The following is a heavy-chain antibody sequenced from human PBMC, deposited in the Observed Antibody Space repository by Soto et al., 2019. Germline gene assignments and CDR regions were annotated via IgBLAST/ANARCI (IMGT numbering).Heavy chain of an antibody. D-gene: IGHD3-16*01. CDR1: GFSLTTRGVG. CDR3: AHIPNYYQYDWFDP. J-gene: IGHJ5*02. Sequence: QITLKESGPTLVKPTQTLTLTCTFSGFSLTTRGVGVGWIRQPPGKALECLALIYWDDDKRYSPSLHSRLSITKDTSKNPVVLTMTNVDPVDTATYYCAHIPNYYQYDWFDPWGQGTLVYVSS. V-gene: IGHV2-5*02. CDR2: IYWDDDK.